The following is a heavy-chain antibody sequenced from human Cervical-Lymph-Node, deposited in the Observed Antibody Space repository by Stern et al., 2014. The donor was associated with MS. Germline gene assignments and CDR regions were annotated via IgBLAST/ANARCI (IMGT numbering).Heavy chain of an antibody. Sequence: VQLVESGGGVVQPGRSLRLSCAASGFTFSNSGMHWVRQAPGRGLEWVARISYDGSSRIYADSLKGRFTISRDTSKNTLYLQMNSLRADDTAVYYCAKAPVVYSAPLDYWGQGTLVTVSS. D-gene: IGHD4-23*01. CDR2: ISYDGSSR. J-gene: IGHJ4*02. CDR3: AKAPVVYSAPLDY. V-gene: IGHV3-30*18. CDR1: GFTFSNSG.